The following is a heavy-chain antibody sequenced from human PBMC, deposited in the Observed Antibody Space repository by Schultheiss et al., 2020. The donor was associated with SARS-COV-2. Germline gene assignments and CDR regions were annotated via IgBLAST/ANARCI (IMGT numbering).Heavy chain of an antibody. CDR1: GFTFGDYA. CDR2: IRSKAYDGTA. D-gene: IGHD3-22*01. J-gene: IGHJ6*02. V-gene: IGHV3-49*03. Sequence: GGSLRLSCTASGFTFGDYAMSWFRQAPGKWLEWVGFIRSKAYDGTAEYATSVKGRFTISRDDSKSIDYLQMNSLKTEDTAVYYCTRVSGYSYYYGMDVWGQGTTVTVSS. CDR3: TRVSGYSYYYGMDV.